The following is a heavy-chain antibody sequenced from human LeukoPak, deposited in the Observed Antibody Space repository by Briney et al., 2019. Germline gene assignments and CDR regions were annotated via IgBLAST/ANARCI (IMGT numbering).Heavy chain of an antibody. D-gene: IGHD3-22*01. Sequence: SETLSLTCTVSGGSITSGAYYWGWNRQPPGKGMEWIGSINYSGSTYSNPSRKSRVTISVYTSKNQFSQKLISVTAADTAVYYCARNRRSYDSSGYQNYFAYWGQGTLVIVSS. V-gene: IGHV4-39*01. CDR2: INYSGST. J-gene: IGHJ4*02. CDR1: GGSITSGAYY. CDR3: ARNRRSYDSSGYQNYFAY.